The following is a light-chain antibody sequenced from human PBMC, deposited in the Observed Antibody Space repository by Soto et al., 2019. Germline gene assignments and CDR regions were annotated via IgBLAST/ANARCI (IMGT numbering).Light chain of an antibody. CDR3: QQYNSWPLT. J-gene: IGKJ4*01. CDR1: QSVRSN. V-gene: IGKV3-15*01. Sequence: EIVMTQSPASLSVSPGERATLSCSASQSVRSNLAWYQQKPGQAPRLLFYGASTRATGIPARFSGSGSGTDFTLTISSLQSEDFAVYYCQQYNSWPLTFGGGSKVESK. CDR2: GAS.